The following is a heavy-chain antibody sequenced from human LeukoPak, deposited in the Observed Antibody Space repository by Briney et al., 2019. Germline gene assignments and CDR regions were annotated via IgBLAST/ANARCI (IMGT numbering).Heavy chain of an antibody. CDR3: ARQLGRAYFDY. CDR2: IYYSGST. J-gene: IGHJ4*02. Sequence: SETLSLTCTVSGGSISSSSYYWGWIRQPPGKWLEWIGSIYYSGSTYYNPSLKSRVTISVDTSKNQFSLKLSSVTAADTAVYYCARQLGRAYFDYWGQGTLVTVSS. V-gene: IGHV4-39*01. CDR1: GGSISSSSYY. D-gene: IGHD7-27*01.